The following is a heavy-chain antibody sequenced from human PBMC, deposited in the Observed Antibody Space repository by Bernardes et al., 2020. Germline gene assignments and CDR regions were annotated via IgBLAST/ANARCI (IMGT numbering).Heavy chain of an antibody. D-gene: IGHD6-19*01. V-gene: IGHV4-61*01. CDR3: ARVRTEAGAWWFDP. CDR1: GGSVSSSSYY. CDR2: IYYSGTT. J-gene: IGHJ5*02. Sequence: SETLSLTCTVSGGSVSSSSYYWSWIRQPPGKELEWSGYIYYSGTTNYNGSLKSRVTISVDTSRNQFSLELTSVTGADTAVYYCARVRTEAGAWWFDPWGQGTLVTVSS.